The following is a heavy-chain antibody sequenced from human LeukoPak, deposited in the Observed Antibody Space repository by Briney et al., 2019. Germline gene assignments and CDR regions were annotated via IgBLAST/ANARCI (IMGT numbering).Heavy chain of an antibody. V-gene: IGHV1-2*02. Sequence: GASVKVSCKASGYTFTGYYMHWVRQAPGQGLEWMGWINPNSGGTNYAQKFQGRVTMTRDTSISTAYMGLSRLRSDDTAVYYCARSITMIVVVITQVGKDDAFDIWGQGTMVTVSS. CDR2: INPNSGGT. D-gene: IGHD3-22*01. CDR1: GYTFTGYY. CDR3: ARSITMIVVVITQVGKDDAFDI. J-gene: IGHJ3*02.